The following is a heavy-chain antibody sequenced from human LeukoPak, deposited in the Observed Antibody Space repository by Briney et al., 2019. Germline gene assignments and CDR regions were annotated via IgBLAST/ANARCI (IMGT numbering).Heavy chain of an antibody. V-gene: IGHV1-2*02. CDR2: INPNSGGA. CDR3: AKGRVVAGSKSLTYHWLDP. CDR1: GYTFTGYY. Sequence: VASVTVSCKASGYTFTGYYIHWVRQAPGQGLEWVGWINPNSGGAKYAQKFQDRVTMTRDTSISTAYMGLSRLRSDDTAVYYCAKGRVVAGSKSLTYHWLDPWGQGTLVTVSS. J-gene: IGHJ5*02. D-gene: IGHD6-19*01.